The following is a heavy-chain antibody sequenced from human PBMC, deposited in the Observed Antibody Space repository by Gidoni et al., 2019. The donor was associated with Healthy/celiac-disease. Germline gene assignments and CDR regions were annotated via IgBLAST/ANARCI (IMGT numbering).Heavy chain of an antibody. Sequence: QVQLQESGPGLVKPSETLSLTCAVSGYSISSGYYWGWIRQPPGKGLEWIGSIYHSGSTYYNPSLKSRVTISVDTSKNQFSLKLSSVTAADTAVYYCGTSHSLAFDIWGQGTMVTVSS. V-gene: IGHV4-38-2*01. CDR2: IYHSGST. D-gene: IGHD2-8*01. J-gene: IGHJ3*02. CDR1: GYSISSGYY. CDR3: GTSHSLAFDI.